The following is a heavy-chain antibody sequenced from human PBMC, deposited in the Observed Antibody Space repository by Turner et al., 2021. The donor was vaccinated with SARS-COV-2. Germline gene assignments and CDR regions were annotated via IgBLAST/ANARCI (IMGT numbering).Heavy chain of an antibody. V-gene: IGHV1-18*01. CDR1: GYTFISYG. CDR2: NTAYNGNT. CDR3: ARLGGGDRPGDY. D-gene: IGHD2-21*02. Sequence: QVQLVQAGAGVKKPGASVKVSCKASGYTFISYGISWVRQAPGQGLEWMGWNTAYNGNTNYAQKLQCRVTMTTDTSTSTAYMKLRSLRSDDTAVYYCARLGGGDRPGDYWGQGTLVTVSS. J-gene: IGHJ4*02.